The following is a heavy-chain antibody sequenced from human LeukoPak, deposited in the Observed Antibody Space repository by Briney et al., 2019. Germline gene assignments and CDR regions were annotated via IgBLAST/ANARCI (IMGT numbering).Heavy chain of an antibody. CDR2: IYYSGRT. J-gene: IGHJ3*02. CDR1: GVSISDYY. V-gene: IGHV4-59*01. Sequence: SETLSLTCTVSGVSISDYYWNWMRQPPGKGLEWIGYIYYSGRTNYNPSLKSRVSISVDTSKNQFSLKLSSVTAADTAVYYCARDFRGSVDAFDIWGQGTMVAVSS. CDR3: ARDFRGSVDAFDI.